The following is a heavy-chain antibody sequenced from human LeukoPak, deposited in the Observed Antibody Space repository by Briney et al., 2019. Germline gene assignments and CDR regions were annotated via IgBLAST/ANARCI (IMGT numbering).Heavy chain of an antibody. Sequence: GGSLRLYCVASGFTFSNYAMSWVRQAPGKGLEWVSAITGSGGITYYADSVKGRFTISRDNSKNTLYLQMNSLRAEDTAVYYCAKWGDYDVLTGYYDPDYWGQGTLVTVSS. CDR2: ITGSGGIT. V-gene: IGHV3-23*01. D-gene: IGHD3-9*01. CDR1: GFTFSNYA. CDR3: AKWGDYDVLTGYYDPDY. J-gene: IGHJ4*02.